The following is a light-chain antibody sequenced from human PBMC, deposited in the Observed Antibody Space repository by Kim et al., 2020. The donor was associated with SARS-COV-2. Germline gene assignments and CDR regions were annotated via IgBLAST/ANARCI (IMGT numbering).Light chain of an antibody. CDR2: SNN. Sequence: GQGVTISCSGSNSNSGSNAVNWYQHLPGTAPKVLIYSNNQRPSGVPDRFSASKSGSSASLAISGLQSEDEADYYCAAWDDSLNGYVFATGTKVTVL. CDR3: AAWDDSLNGYV. J-gene: IGLJ1*01. CDR1: NSNSGSNA. V-gene: IGLV1-44*01.